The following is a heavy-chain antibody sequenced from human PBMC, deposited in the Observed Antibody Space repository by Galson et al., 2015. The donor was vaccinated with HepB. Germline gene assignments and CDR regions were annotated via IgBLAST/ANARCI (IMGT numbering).Heavy chain of an antibody. Sequence: SVKVSCKASGYTFTSYGITWVRQAPGQGLEWMGWISAYNGNTNYAQKLQGRVTMTTDTSTSTAYMELRSLRSDDTAVYYCARDSYKAIVVASTWGQGTLVTVSS. V-gene: IGHV1-18*04. J-gene: IGHJ4*02. CDR3: ARDSYKAIVVAST. D-gene: IGHD2-15*01. CDR2: ISAYNGNT. CDR1: GYTFTSYG.